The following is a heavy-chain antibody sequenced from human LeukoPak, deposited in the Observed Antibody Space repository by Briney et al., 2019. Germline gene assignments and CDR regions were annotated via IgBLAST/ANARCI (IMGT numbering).Heavy chain of an antibody. CDR2: IYYSGST. Sequence: SETLSLTCTVSGGSISSYYWSWIRQPPGKGLEWIGYIYYSGSTYYNPSLKSRVTISVDTSKNQFSLKLSSVTAADTAVYYCARRRYYDFWSGYDPKNWFDPWGQGTLVTVSS. D-gene: IGHD3-3*01. CDR1: GGSISSYY. CDR3: ARRRYYDFWSGYDPKNWFDP. J-gene: IGHJ5*02. V-gene: IGHV4-59*08.